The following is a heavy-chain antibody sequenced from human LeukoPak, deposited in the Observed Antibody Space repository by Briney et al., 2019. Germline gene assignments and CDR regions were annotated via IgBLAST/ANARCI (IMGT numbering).Heavy chain of an antibody. D-gene: IGHD3-10*01. CDR3: AALYYYGSGSYYSYYYYGMDV. Sequence: SETLSLTCTVSGGSISSSSYYWGWIRQPPGKGLEWIGSIYYSGSTYYNPSLKSRVTISADTSKNQFSLKLSSVTAADTAVYYCAALYYYGSGSYYSYYYYGMDVWGQGTTVTVSS. CDR1: GGSISSSSYY. V-gene: IGHV4-39*01. CDR2: IYYSGST. J-gene: IGHJ6*02.